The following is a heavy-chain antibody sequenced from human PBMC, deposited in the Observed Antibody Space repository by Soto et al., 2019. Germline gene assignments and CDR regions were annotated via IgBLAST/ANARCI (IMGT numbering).Heavy chain of an antibody. D-gene: IGHD2-15*01. CDR3: ARELTRGYCSGGSCYAQAFDY. CDR2: IIPIFGTA. J-gene: IGHJ4*02. Sequence: QVQLVQSGAEVKKPGSSVKVSCKASGGTFSSYAISWVRQAPGQGLEWMGGIIPIFGTANYEQKFQGRVTINADEPTSTAYMELSSLRSEDTAVYYCARELTRGYCSGGSCYAQAFDYWGQGTLDPVSS. CDR1: GGTFSSYA. V-gene: IGHV1-69*01.